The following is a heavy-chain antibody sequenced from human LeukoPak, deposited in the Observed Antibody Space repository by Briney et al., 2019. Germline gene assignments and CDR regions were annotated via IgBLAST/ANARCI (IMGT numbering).Heavy chain of an antibody. CDR3: AKEGIHMHYYYMDV. CDR1: GFTFDDYA. CDR2: ISWNSGSI. Sequence: GGSLRLSCAASGFTFDDYAMHWVRQAPGKGLEWVSGISWNSGSIGYADSVKGRFTISRDNAKNSLYLQMNSLRAEDMALYYCAKEGIHMHYYYMDVWGKGTTVTVSS. J-gene: IGHJ6*03. V-gene: IGHV3-9*03. D-gene: IGHD6-13*01.